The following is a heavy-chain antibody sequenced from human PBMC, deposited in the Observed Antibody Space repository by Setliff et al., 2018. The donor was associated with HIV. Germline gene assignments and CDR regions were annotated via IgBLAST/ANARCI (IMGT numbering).Heavy chain of an antibody. J-gene: IGHJ6*02. Sequence: SETLSLTCKVSGASISSYYWSWVRQPPGKGLEWIGYIYNSGYSNSKPSLKSRVTMSLDTSKNQFSLELTSVTAADTAVYFCARGDGYRSNDAYYDPGMDVWGQGITVTVSS. CDR3: ARGDGYRSNDAYYDPGMDV. V-gene: IGHV4-59*01. CDR2: IYNSGYS. D-gene: IGHD5-12*01. CDR1: GASISSYY.